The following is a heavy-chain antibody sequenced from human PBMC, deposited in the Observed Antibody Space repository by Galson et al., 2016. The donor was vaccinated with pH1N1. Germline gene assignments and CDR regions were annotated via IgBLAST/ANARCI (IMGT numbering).Heavy chain of an antibody. CDR2: IYYIGST. J-gene: IGHJ5*01. CDR3: ARNAWDGSGLNYFDS. Sequence: TLSLTCSVSGASVRSGGQYWTWIRQVPGKGLEWIGFIYYIGSTGYNPSLKSRVSMSLDMSKKQFSLNLRSVTAADTAVYYCARNAWDGSGLNYFDSWGQGILVSVPS. CDR1: GASVRSGGQY. V-gene: IGHV4-31*03. D-gene: IGHD3-22*01.